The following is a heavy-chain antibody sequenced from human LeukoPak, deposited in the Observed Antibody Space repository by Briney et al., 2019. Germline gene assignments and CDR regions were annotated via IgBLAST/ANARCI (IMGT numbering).Heavy chain of an antibody. CDR3: ARDSGSAYYYGSGTYYYDAFDF. Sequence: GGSLKLSCTFPGLTFVDYWITWFRQAPGKGLDGVANKRQEKSEKYYVDSVKGRFTISRDNAKNSLYLQMNSLRAEDTAVYYCARDSGSAYYYGSGTYYYDAFDFWGQGTTVTVSS. CDR1: GLTFVDYW. D-gene: IGHD3-10*01. CDR2: KRQEKSEK. V-gene: IGHV3-7*01. J-gene: IGHJ3*01.